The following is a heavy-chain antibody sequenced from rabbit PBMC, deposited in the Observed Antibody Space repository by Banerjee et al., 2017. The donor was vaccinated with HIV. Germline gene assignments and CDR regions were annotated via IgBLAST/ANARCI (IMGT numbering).Heavy chain of an antibody. CDR3: ARDYYQHNFDL. D-gene: IGHD1-1*01. V-gene: IGHV1S40*01. Sequence: GSSGRTYYASWAKGRFTISKASWTTVTLQMTSLTAADTATYFCARDYYQHNFDLWVQGTLVTVS. CDR2: GSSGRT. J-gene: IGHJ3*01.